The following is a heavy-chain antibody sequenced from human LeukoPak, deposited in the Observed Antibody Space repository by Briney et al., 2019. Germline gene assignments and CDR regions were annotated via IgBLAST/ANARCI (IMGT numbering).Heavy chain of an antibody. V-gene: IGHV5-51*01. CDR1: GYSFTSYW. CDR2: IYPGDSDT. D-gene: IGHD6-13*01. Sequence: GESLKISCKGSGYSFTSYWIGWVRQMPGKGLEWMGIIYPGDSDTRYSPSFQGQVTISADKSISTAYLQWSSLEASDTAMYYCARLLSPIAAAGMGWFDPWGQGTLVTVSS. CDR3: ARLLSPIAAAGMGWFDP. J-gene: IGHJ5*02.